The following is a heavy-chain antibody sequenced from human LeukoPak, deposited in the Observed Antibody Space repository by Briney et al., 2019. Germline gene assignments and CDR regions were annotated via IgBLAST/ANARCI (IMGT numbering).Heavy chain of an antibody. J-gene: IGHJ4*02. Sequence: GGSLRLSCVASGFDFGTYAMSWVRQAPGKGLEWVSTVSNGGSSTCYPDSVRGRFSVSRDNSKNTLYLQMNSLRAEDTATYYCASKGGHYYHFDDWGQGTLVTVSS. CDR1: GFDFGTYA. D-gene: IGHD3-22*01. CDR2: VSNGGSST. CDR3: ASKGGHYYHFDD. V-gene: IGHV3-23*01.